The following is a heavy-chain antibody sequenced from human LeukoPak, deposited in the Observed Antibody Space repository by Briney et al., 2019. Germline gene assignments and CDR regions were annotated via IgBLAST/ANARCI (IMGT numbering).Heavy chain of an antibody. CDR2: IYWDDNK. J-gene: IGHJ4*02. D-gene: IGHD4-17*01. CDR3: AHRTAVKEFDY. Sequence: SGPTMVKPTQTLTPTCAFSGFSLSTSGVGVCWIRQPPGKALEWLALIYWDDNKRYSPSLKSRLTITKDTSKHQVVLTMTNMDPVDTATYYCAHRTAVKEFDYWGQGTLVTVSS. CDR1: GFSLSTSGVG. V-gene: IGHV2-5*02.